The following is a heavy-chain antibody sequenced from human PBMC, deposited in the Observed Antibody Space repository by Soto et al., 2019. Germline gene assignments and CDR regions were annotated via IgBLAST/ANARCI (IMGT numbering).Heavy chain of an antibody. D-gene: IGHD3-3*01. V-gene: IGHV4-39*01. J-gene: IGHJ6*03. CDR2: IYYSGST. CDR1: GCSISSSSYY. Sequence: AETLSLTCTVSGCSISSSSYYWGWIRQPPGKGLEWIGSIYYSGSTYYNPSLKSRVTISVDTSKNQFSLKLSRLRSDDTAVYYCTRGTIFGAPLIMDVWGKGSTVTVSS. CDR3: TRGTIFGAPLIMDV.